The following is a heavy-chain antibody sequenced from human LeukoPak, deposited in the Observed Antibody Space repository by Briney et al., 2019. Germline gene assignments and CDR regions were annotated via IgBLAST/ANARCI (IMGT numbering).Heavy chain of an antibody. CDR2: IYYSGST. Sequence: SETLSLTCTVSGGSISSYYWSWIRQPPGKGLEWIGYIYYSGSTNYNPSLKSRVTISVDKSKNQFSLKLSSVTAADTAVYYCARGATVVTFFDYWGQGTLVTVSS. J-gene: IGHJ4*02. V-gene: IGHV4-59*12. CDR1: GGSISSYY. CDR3: ARGATVVTFFDY. D-gene: IGHD4-23*01.